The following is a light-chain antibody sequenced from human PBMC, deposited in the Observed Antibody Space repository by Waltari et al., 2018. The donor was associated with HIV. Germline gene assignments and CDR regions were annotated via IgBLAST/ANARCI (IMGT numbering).Light chain of an antibody. CDR3: ASFTGDATLL. CDR1: HSDFRLYNF. V-gene: IGLV2-14*03. CDR2: DVY. J-gene: IGLJ3*02. Sequence: SAVPPPASVSGLPGQSTTISLSGVHSDFRLYNFVSWYQQPPGRVPRLILYDVYSRAPGIPDRFSGSRSGHTASLTISRLRAEDEADYYCASFTGDATLLFGGGTKVTVL.